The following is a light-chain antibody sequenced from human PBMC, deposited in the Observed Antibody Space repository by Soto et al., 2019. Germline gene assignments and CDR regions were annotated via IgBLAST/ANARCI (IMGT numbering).Light chain of an antibody. J-gene: IGKJ3*01. CDR3: HQYTFWPPGT. CDR1: QTIRNG. Sequence: IMMTQSPVTLSVSPGERATLSCRASQTIRNGLAWYQQKPGQAPRLLIYDASTRATGVPARFSGSGSGTDCTLTISSLQSDDFAVYYCHQYTFWPPGTFGPGTIVDAK. CDR2: DAS. V-gene: IGKV3-15*01.